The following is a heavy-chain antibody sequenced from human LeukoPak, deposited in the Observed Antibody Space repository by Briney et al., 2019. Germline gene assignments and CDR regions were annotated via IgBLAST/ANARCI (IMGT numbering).Heavy chain of an antibody. Sequence: ASVKVSCKASGYTFTGYYMHWVRQAPGQGLEWMGWINPNSGGTNYAQKFLGWVTMTRDTSISTAYMELSRLRSDDTAVYYCARSRSDIVLYGMDVWGQGTTVTVSS. CDR3: ARSRSDIVLYGMDV. D-gene: IGHD2-15*01. V-gene: IGHV1-2*04. CDR2: INPNSGGT. CDR1: GYTFTGYY. J-gene: IGHJ6*02.